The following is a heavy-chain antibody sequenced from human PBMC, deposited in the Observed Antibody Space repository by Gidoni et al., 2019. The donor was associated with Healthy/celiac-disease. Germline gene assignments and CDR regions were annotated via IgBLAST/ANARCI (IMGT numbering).Heavy chain of an antibody. Sequence: QVQLVESGGGVVQPGRSLRLSCAAAGFTFSSYGMHWVRQAPDKGLEWVAVIWYDGTNKYYADSVKGRFTISRDNSKNTLYLQMNSLRAEDTAVYYCAREGSHPNWFDPWGQGTLVTVSS. CDR1: GFTFSSYG. J-gene: IGHJ5*02. CDR3: AREGSHPNWFDP. D-gene: IGHD1-26*01. V-gene: IGHV3-33*01. CDR2: IWYDGTNK.